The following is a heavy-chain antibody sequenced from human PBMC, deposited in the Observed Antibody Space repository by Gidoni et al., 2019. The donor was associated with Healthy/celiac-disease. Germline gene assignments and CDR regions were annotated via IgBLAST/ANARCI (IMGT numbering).Heavy chain of an antibody. CDR1: GFTFSSYS. CDR3: ARGLGGGWLRFSPIDY. D-gene: IGHD5-12*01. CDR2: ISSSSSYI. V-gene: IGHV3-21*01. J-gene: IGHJ4*02. Sequence: EVQLVESGGGLVKPGGSLRLSCAASGFTFSSYSMNWVRQAPVKGLEWVSSISSSSSYIYYADSVKGRFTISRDNAKNSLYLQMNSLRAEDTAVYYCARGLGGGWLRFSPIDYWGQGTLVTVSS.